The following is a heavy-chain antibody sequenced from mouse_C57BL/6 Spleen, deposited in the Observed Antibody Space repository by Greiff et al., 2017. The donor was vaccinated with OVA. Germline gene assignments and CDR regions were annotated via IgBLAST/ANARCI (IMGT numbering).Heavy chain of an antibody. CDR3: ARGLGLGYFDV. J-gene: IGHJ1*03. CDR2: IDPSDSYT. V-gene: IGHV1-69*01. D-gene: IGHD4-1*01. Sequence: QVQLQQPGAELVMPGASVKLSCKASGYTFTSYWMHWVKQRPGQGLEWIGEIDPSDSYTNYNQKFKGKSTLTVDKSSSTAYMQLSSLTSEDSAVYYCARGLGLGYFDVWGTGTTVTVSS. CDR1: GYTFTSYW.